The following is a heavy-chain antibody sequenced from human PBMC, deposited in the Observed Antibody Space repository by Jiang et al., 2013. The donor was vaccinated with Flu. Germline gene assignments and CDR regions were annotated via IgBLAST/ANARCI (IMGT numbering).Heavy chain of an antibody. CDR3: ARLQFSGSGSYFAY. J-gene: IGHJ4*02. Sequence: QMPGKGLEWMGIIYPGDSDTRYSPSFQGQVTISADKSISTAYLQWSSLKASDTAMYYCARLQFSGSGSYFAYWGQGTLVTVSS. CDR2: IYPGDSDT. V-gene: IGHV5-51*01. D-gene: IGHD3-10*01.